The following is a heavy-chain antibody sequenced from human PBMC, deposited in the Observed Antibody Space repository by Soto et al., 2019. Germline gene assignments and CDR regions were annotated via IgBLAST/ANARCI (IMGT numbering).Heavy chain of an antibody. D-gene: IGHD6-13*01. CDR2: INHSGST. V-gene: IGHV4-34*01. CDR3: ARGFSAAAAGTLNYYGMDV. Sequence: SETLSLTCAVYGGSFSGYYWSWIRQPPGKGLEWIGEINHSGSTNYNPSLKSRVTISVDTSKNQFSLKLSSVTAADTAVYYCARGFSAAAAGTLNYYGMDVWGQGTTVTVSS. J-gene: IGHJ6*02. CDR1: GGSFSGYY.